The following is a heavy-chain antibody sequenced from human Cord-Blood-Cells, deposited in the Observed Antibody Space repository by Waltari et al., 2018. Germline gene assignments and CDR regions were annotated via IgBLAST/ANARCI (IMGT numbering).Heavy chain of an antibody. V-gene: IGHV1-2*02. D-gene: IGHD6-13*01. J-gene: IGHJ5*02. CDR3: ARGGETAAGKNWFDP. Sequence: QVQLVQSGDEAKKPGASVKVSCKASGYTFTRYDMHWVRQAPGQGLEWMGWINPNSGGTNYAQKFQGRVTMTRDTSISTAYMELSRLRSDDTAVYYCARGGETAAGKNWFDPWGQGTLVTVSS. CDR2: INPNSGGT. CDR1: GYTFTRYD.